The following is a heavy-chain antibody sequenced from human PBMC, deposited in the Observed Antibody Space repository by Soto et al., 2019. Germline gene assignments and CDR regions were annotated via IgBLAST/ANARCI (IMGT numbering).Heavy chain of an antibody. D-gene: IGHD1-20*01. CDR2: VSSSGNS. CDR1: VDSISSASHY. CDR3: VGRLTYIYNYFDS. Sequence: PSETLCLTCTVSVDSISSASHYWNWIRQHPGKGLEWIGYVSSSGNSCYSPSLKSRVFRSVDTSKNLFSLKLSSVTAADTAIYYCVGRLTYIYNYFDSWGQGTKVTVSS. J-gene: IGHJ4*02. V-gene: IGHV4-31*03.